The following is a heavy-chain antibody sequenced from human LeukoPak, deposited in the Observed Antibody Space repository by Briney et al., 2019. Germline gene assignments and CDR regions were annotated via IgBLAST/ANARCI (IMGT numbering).Heavy chain of an antibody. J-gene: IGHJ6*02. D-gene: IGHD3-16*01. V-gene: IGHV3-7*03. CDR2: INHNGNVN. Sequence: GGSLRLSCAASGFTFSSYWMNWARQAPGKGLEWVASINHNGNVNYYVDSVKRRFTISRDNAKNSLYLQMSNLRAEDTAVYFCARGGGLDVWGQGATVTVSS. CDR3: ARGGGLDV. CDR1: GFTFSSYW.